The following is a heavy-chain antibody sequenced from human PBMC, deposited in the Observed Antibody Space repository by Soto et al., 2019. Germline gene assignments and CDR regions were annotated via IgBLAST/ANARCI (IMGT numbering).Heavy chain of an antibody. CDR3: ARAKYGGAYSPFDN. CDR2: ISTRSNSI. CDR1: GFSFSTYS. J-gene: IGHJ4*02. V-gene: IGHV3-48*02. Sequence: GGSLRLSCAASGFSFSTYSMNWVRQAPGKGLEWVSYISTRSNSIYYADSVKGRFTVSRDNAKNSLFLQMSRLRDEDTVVYFCARAKYGGAYSPFDNWGQGSLVTVSS. D-gene: IGHD1-26*01.